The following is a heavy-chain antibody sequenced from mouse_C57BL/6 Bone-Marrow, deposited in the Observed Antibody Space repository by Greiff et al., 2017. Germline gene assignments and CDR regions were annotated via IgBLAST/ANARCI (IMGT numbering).Heavy chain of an antibody. CDR2: IDPSDSYT. CDR1: GYTFTSYW. J-gene: IGHJ4*01. V-gene: IGHV1-69*01. CDR3: ARGLLSMDY. D-gene: IGHD2-10*01. Sequence: QVQLQQPGAELVMPGASVKLSCKASGYTFTSYWMHWVKQRPGQGLEWIGEIDPSDSYTNYNQKFKGKSTLTVDKSSSTAYMQLSSLTSEDSAVYYCARGLLSMDYGGQGTSVTVSS.